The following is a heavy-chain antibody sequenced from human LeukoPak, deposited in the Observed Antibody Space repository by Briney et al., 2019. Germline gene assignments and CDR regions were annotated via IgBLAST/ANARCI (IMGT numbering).Heavy chain of an antibody. D-gene: IGHD6-13*01. CDR1: GFTFSSYS. J-gene: IGHJ4*02. CDR3: ARSFLSIAAAATDY. V-gene: IGHV3-21*01. CDR2: ISSSSSYI. Sequence: GGSLRLSCAASGFTFSSYSMNWVRQAPGKGLEWVSSISSSSSYIYYADSVKGQFTISRDNAKNSLYLQMNSLRAEDTAVYYCARSFLSIAAAATDYWGQGTLVTVSS.